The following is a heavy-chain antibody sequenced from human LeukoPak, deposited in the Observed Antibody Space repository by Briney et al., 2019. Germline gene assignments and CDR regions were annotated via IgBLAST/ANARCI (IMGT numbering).Heavy chain of an antibody. CDR1: GFTLSSYA. D-gene: IGHD3-10*01. Sequence: PGGSLRLSCAASGFTLSSYAMSWVRQAPGKGLEWVAAISGSGGSKYYASSVTRRFTISRDHSNNTLYLQMNSLRAEDTAVYYCAKCGHDSGSYYNAGYDYWGQGTLVTVSS. CDR3: AKCGHDSGSYYNAGYDY. J-gene: IGHJ4*02. CDR2: ISGSGGSK. V-gene: IGHV3-23*01.